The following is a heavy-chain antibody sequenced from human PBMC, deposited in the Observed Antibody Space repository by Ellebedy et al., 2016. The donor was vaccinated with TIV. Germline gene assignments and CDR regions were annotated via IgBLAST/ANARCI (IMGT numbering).Heavy chain of an antibody. CDR1: GFIFTSYT. J-gene: IGHJ6*02. V-gene: IGHV3-30*04. CDR3: VKDSYVTDV. Sequence: GGSLRLSXEASGFIFTSYTLHWVRQAPGRGLEWVAVISYDGSDKYFADSVKGRFTISRDNAKNSLYLEMNSLRAEDTAVYYCVKDSYVTDVWGQGTTVTVSS. CDR2: ISYDGSDK.